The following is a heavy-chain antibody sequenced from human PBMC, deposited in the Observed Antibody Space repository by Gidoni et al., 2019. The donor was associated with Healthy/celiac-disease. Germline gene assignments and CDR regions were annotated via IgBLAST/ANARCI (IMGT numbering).Heavy chain of an antibody. D-gene: IGHD6-13*01. CDR3: ARDWVAYIAAAGNAPRGPWFDP. CDR1: AYPFTLYG. J-gene: IGHJ5*02. CDR2: ISAYNGNT. V-gene: IGHV1-18*01. Sequence: QVQLVQSGAEVKKPGTSVKFSCKASAYPFTLYGISWVRQAPGQGLEWMGWISAYNGNTNYAQKLQGRVTMTTDTSTSTAYMELRSLRSDDTAVYYCARDWVAYIAAAGNAPRGPWFDPWGQGTLVTVSS.